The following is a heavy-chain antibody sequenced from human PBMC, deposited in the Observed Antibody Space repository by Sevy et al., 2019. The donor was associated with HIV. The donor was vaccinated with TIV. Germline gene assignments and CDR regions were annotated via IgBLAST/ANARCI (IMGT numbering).Heavy chain of an antibody. D-gene: IGHD2-8*01. CDR1: GFTFSKYS. Sequence: GEALKISCAASGFTFSKYSMSWVRQPPGKGLEGVSTLSFGCGEINYADSVKGRFTISRDNSKSSVYLQMNNLRPADTAVYYCAREGCTKPHDYWGQGTLVTVSS. V-gene: IGHV3-23*01. CDR2: LSFGCGEI. CDR3: AREGCTKPHDY. J-gene: IGHJ4*02.